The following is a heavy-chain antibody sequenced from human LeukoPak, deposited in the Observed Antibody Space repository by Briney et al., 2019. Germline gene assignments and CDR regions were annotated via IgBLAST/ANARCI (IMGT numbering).Heavy chain of an antibody. D-gene: IGHD4-23*01. CDR3: ASTEDYGGNSGFQH. Sequence: PSETLSLTCTVSGGSISSYYWSWIRQPPGKGLEWIGYIYYSGSTNYNPSLKSRVTISVDTSKNQFSLKLSSVTAADTAVYYCASTEDYGGNSGFQHWGQGTLVTVSS. V-gene: IGHV4-59*08. CDR2: IYYSGST. J-gene: IGHJ1*01. CDR1: GGSISSYY.